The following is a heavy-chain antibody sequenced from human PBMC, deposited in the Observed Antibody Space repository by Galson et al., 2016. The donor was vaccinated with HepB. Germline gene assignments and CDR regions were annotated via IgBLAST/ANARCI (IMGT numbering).Heavy chain of an antibody. V-gene: IGHV4-39*07. D-gene: IGHD3-10*01. Sequence: LSLTCTVSGGSISSSSHYWGWIRQPPGKGLEWIGSIYYSGSTYYDSSLKSRVTISVDTSKNQISLKLTSGAAADTAVYYCARRSPVSRWFGEYDHWGQGTLVTVSS. CDR1: GGSISSSSHY. J-gene: IGHJ4*02. CDR3: ARRSPVSRWFGEYDH. CDR2: IYYSGST.